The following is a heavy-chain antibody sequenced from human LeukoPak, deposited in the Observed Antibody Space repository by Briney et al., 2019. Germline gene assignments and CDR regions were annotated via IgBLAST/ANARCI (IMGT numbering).Heavy chain of an antibody. Sequence: PGGSLRLSCVTSGFMFGTYALSWVRQAPGKGLEWASSISGSGGSTYHADSVKGRFTISRDSSKNTLYLQMNSLRAEDTAIYYCARVIRTAPGKGYFDYWGLGALVTVSS. J-gene: IGHJ4*02. D-gene: IGHD6-13*01. CDR2: ISGSGGST. CDR3: ARVIRTAPGKGYFDY. V-gene: IGHV3-23*01. CDR1: GFMFGTYA.